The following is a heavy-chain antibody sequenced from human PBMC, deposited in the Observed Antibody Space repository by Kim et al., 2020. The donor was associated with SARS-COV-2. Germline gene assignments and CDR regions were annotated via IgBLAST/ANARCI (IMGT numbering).Heavy chain of an antibody. CDR3: ATDSYWDHSGAGAFAM. CDR1: GFTFSSFA. CDR2: ISGSGGST. Sequence: GGSLRLSCAASGFTFSSFAMNWVRQAPGKGLEWVSGISGSGGSTYYADSVKGRFTFSRDNSKNTLYLQMNSLRAEDTAVYYCATDSYWDHSGAGAFAMWG. V-gene: IGHV3-23*01. J-gene: IGHJ3*02. D-gene: IGHD2-15*01.